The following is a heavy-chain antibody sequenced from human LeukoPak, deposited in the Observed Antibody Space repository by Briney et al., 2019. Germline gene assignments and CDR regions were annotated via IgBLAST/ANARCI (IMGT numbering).Heavy chain of an antibody. Sequence: SETLSLTCAVYGGSFSGYYWSWIRQPPGKGLEWIGEINHSGSTNYNPSLKSRVTISVDTSKNQFSLKLSSVTAADTAVYYCARHSGGIDYWGQGTLVTVSS. D-gene: IGHD1-26*01. V-gene: IGHV4-34*01. CDR3: ARHSGGIDY. CDR2: INHSGST. J-gene: IGHJ4*02. CDR1: GGSFSGYY.